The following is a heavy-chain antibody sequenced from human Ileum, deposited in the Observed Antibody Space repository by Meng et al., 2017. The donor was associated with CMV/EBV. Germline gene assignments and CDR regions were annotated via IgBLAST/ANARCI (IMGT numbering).Heavy chain of an antibody. CDR1: GYTFSSYD. CDR3: AREIINLDRMDV. V-gene: IGHV1-8*01. CDR2: INPSSGNS. Sequence: ASVKVSCKASGYTFSSYDINWVRQASGQGLEWMGGINPSSGNSGYAEKFQGRATMTRNTSISTVYMELSGLTSADTGVYYCAREIINLDRMDVWGQGTTVTVSS. J-gene: IGHJ6*02.